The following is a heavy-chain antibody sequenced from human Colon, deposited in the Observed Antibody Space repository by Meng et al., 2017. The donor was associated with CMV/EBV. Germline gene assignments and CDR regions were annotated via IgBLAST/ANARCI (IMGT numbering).Heavy chain of an antibody. CDR1: GFMFSNYE. CDR2: ISTSGYTV. J-gene: IGHJ6*02. D-gene: IGHD5-18*01. V-gene: IGHV3-48*03. CDR3: ARDLGTAMGEDGMDV. Sequence: GGSLRLSCEASGFMFSNYEMNWVRQAPGKGLEWVSYISTSGYTVSYGDSVKGRFTISRDNAKNSLFLQMISLGADDTAVYYCARDLGTAMGEDGMDVWGQGTTVTVSS.